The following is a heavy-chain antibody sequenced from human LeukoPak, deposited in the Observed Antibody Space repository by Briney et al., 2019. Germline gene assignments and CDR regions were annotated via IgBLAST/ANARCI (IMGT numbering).Heavy chain of an antibody. CDR1: GFTFSSYW. D-gene: IGHD6-19*01. J-gene: IGHJ3*02. CDR2: IKQDGSEK. CDR3: ARIRSGWYDAFDI. V-gene: IGHV3-7*05. Sequence: PGGSLRLSCAASGFTFSSYWMGWVRQAPGKGLEWVANIKQDGSEKYYVDSVKGRFTISRDNAKNSLYLQMNSLRAEDTAVYYCARIRSGWYDAFDIWGQGTMVTVSS.